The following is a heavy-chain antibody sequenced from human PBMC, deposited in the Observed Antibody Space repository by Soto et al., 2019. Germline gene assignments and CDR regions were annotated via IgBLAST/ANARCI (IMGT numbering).Heavy chain of an antibody. J-gene: IGHJ6*04. Sequence: PGGSLRLSCAASGFTFSSYGMHWVRQAPGKGLEWVAVISYDGSNKYYADSVKGRFTISRDNSKDTLYLQMNSLRAEDTAVYYCAMGTMDVWGKGTTVTVSS. CDR3: AMGTMDV. CDR2: ISYDGSNK. CDR1: GFTFSSYG. D-gene: IGHD7-27*01. V-gene: IGHV3-30*03.